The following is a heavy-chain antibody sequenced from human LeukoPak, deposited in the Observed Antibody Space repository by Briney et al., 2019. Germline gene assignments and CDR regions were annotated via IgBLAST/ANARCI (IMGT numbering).Heavy chain of an antibody. Sequence: PGGSLRLSCAASGFTLSSLAMPWVRQAPGKGPEWVSSSGTRSGTKYYADSVMGRFTISRDSAMNSVSLQINSLRAEDTAVYYCLLQMTYGELSDPDFRGQGTLVTVSS. V-gene: IGHV3-21*01. J-gene: IGHJ4*02. CDR2: SGTRSGTK. CDR3: LLQMTYGELSDPDF. CDR1: GFTLSSLA. D-gene: IGHD3-16*02.